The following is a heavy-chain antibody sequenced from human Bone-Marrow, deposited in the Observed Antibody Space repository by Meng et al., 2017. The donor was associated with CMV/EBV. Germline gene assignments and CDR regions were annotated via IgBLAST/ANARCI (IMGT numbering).Heavy chain of an antibody. Sequence: GGSVSSGIHCWSWIRQPTGKGLEWIGYIYYSGSTNYNPSLKSRVTISVDMSKNHFSLKLSSVTAADTAVYYCAGTITMVRGVHFDYWGQGTLVTVSS. CDR1: GGSVSSGIHC. J-gene: IGHJ4*02. V-gene: IGHV4-61*03. D-gene: IGHD3-10*01. CDR3: AGTITMVRGVHFDY. CDR2: IYYSGST.